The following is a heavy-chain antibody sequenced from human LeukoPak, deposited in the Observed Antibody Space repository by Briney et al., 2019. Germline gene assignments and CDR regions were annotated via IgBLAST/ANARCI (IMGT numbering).Heavy chain of an antibody. D-gene: IGHD7-27*01. J-gene: IGHJ4*02. V-gene: IGHV3-23*01. CDR1: GFTFSSYA. CDR2: ISSSGGST. CDR3: AKDRPLNWGYYFDY. Sequence: GGSLRLSCAASGFTFSSYAMSWVRQAPGKGLEWVSAISSSGGSTYYAESVKGRFTISRDTPKNALYLQMNSLRAEDTAVYYCAKDRPLNWGYYFDYWGQGTLVTVSS.